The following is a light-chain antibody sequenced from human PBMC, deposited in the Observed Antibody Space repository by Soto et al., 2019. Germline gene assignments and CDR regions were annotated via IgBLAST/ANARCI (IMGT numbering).Light chain of an antibody. V-gene: IGKV3-15*01. CDR3: QQYGRLPRT. Sequence: EIVMTQSPATLSVSPGERATLSCRASQSVSSNLAWYQQKPGQAPRLLIYGASTRATGIPARFSGSGSGTEFTLTISSLEPEDFAVYYCQQYGRLPRTFGQGTKVDIK. CDR2: GAS. CDR1: QSVSSN. J-gene: IGKJ1*01.